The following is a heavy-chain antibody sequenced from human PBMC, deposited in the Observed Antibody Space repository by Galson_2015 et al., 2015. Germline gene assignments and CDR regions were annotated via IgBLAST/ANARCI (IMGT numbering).Heavy chain of an antibody. Sequence: SLRLSCAASGFTFSIYWMNWVRQAPGKGLEWVSYISSSGSTIYYADSVKGRFTISRDNAKNSLYLQMNSLRAEDTAVYYCAGDAVVVPAADSDAFDIWGQGTMVTVSS. D-gene: IGHD2-2*01. J-gene: IGHJ3*02. CDR2: ISSSGSTI. CDR1: GFTFSIYW. V-gene: IGHV3-48*03. CDR3: AGDAVVVPAADSDAFDI.